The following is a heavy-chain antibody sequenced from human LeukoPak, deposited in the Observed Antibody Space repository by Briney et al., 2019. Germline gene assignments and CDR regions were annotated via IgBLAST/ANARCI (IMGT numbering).Heavy chain of an antibody. V-gene: IGHV4-39*07. J-gene: IGHJ4*02. CDR3: ATATNVGWLRYQDY. Sequence: SETLSLTCTVSGGSISSSSYYWGWIRQPPGKGLEWIGSIYYSGSTYYNPSLKSRVTISVDTSKNQFSLKLSSVTAADTAVYYCATATNVGWLRYQDYWGQGTLVTVSS. D-gene: IGHD5-12*01. CDR2: IYYSGST. CDR1: GGSISSSSYY.